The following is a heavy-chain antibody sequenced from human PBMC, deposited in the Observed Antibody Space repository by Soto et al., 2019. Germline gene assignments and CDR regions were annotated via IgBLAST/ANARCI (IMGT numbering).Heavy chain of an antibody. Sequence: PSETLPLTCAVYSGSFSGYYWSWIRQPPGKGLEWIGEINHSGSTNLNPSLKSRVTISVDTPKNQFSLKLSSVTAADTAVYYCAREYCSGGSCYKVFDYWGQGTRVTVS. CDR1: SGSFSGYY. J-gene: IGHJ4*02. D-gene: IGHD2-15*01. CDR3: AREYCSGGSCYKVFDY. V-gene: IGHV4-34*01. CDR2: INHSGST.